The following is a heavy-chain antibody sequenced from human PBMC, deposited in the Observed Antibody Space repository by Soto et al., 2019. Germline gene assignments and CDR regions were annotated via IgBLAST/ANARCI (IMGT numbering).Heavy chain of an antibody. Sequence: QVQLVQSGAEGKKPGASVKVSCKASGYTFIGYYIHWVRQAPGQGLEWMGRINPRSGDTTYAQKFQGRLTMTRDTSISTAYMELSSLRSDDTAVYYCGRDGVGATPLGWFDPWGQGALVTVSS. CDR2: INPRSGDT. D-gene: IGHD1-26*01. V-gene: IGHV1-2*06. J-gene: IGHJ5*02. CDR1: GYTFIGYY. CDR3: GRDGVGATPLGWFDP.